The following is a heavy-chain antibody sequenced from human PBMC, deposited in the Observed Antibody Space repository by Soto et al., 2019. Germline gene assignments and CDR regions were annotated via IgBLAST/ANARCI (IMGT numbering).Heavy chain of an antibody. J-gene: IGHJ4*02. D-gene: IGHD3-22*01. V-gene: IGHV3-74*01. CDR3: ALVYYDDSSCYFLLPDY. CDR1: GFTFSSYW. CDR2: INSDGSST. Sequence: EVQLVESGGGLVQPGGSLRLSCAASGFTFSSYWMHWVRQAPGKGLVWVSRINSDGSSTSYADSVKGRFTISRDNAKNTQYLQMNSLSAEDTAVYYCALVYYDDSSCYFLLPDYWGQGTLVTVSS.